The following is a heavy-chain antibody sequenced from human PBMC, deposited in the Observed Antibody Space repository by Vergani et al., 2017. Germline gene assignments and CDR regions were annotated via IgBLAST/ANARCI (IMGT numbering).Heavy chain of an antibody. CDR2: ISAYNGNT. D-gene: IGHD2-2*01. CDR1: GYTFTSYG. V-gene: IGHV1-18*01. J-gene: IGHJ5*02. CDR3: ARVLRYQLHLGWFDP. Sequence: QVQLVQSGAEVKKPGASVKVSCKASGYTFTSYGISWVRQAPGQGLEWMGWISAYNGNTNYAQKLRGRVTMTTDTSTSTAYMELRSLRSDDTAVYYCARVLRYQLHLGWFDPWGQGTLVTVSS.